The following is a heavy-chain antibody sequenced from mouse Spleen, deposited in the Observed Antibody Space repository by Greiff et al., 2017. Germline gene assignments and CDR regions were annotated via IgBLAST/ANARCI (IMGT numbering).Heavy chain of an antibody. CDR1: GFTFSSYA. CDR2: ISSGGSYT. V-gene: IGHV5-9-3*01. Sequence: EVKLVESGGGLVKPGGSLKLSCAASGFTFSSYAMSWVRQTPEKRLEWVATISSGGSYTYYPDSVKGRFTISRDNAKNTLYLQMSSLRSEDTAMYYCARQGTTVVAPYYFDYWGQGTTLTVSS. J-gene: IGHJ2*01. CDR3: ARQGTTVVAPYYFDY. D-gene: IGHD1-1*01.